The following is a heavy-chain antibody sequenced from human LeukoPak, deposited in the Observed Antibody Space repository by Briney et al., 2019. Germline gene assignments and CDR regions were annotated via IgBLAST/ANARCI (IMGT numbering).Heavy chain of an antibody. D-gene: IGHD5-18*01. J-gene: IGHJ4*02. V-gene: IGHV3-23*01. CDR3: AKGFTSTALFDY. CDR1: GFPFSSHA. CDR2: VSGSGEST. Sequence: PGGSLRLSCAASGFPFSSHAMNWVRQAPGGGLEWVSGVSGSGESTYYAHSVKGRFTISSDNSKQTLYLQMNSLGAEDTAVYYCAKGFTSTALFDYWGQGTLVTVSS.